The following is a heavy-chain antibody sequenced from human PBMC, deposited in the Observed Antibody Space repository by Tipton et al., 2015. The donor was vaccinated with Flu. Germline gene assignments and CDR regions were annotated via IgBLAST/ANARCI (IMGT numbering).Heavy chain of an antibody. V-gene: IGHV4-38-2*01. D-gene: IGHD3-22*01. J-gene: IGHJ3*01. CDR2: IYHSGNT. CDR3: GGPSTQDYFDSSITSDAFDV. Sequence: TLSLTCSISGDSIRSNYYWGWIRQPPGKGLEWIGNIYHSGNTYHTPSLKSRVTISVDTSKNQFSLRLTSVTAADTAIYYCGGPSTQDYFDSSITSDAFDVWGQGIMVTVSS. CDR1: GDSIRSNYY.